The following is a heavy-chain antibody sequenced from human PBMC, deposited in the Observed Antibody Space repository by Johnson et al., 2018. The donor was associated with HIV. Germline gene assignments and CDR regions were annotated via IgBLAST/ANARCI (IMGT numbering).Heavy chain of an antibody. V-gene: IGHV3-11*04. CDR3: ARRKLGYCSGGSCYAAFDI. J-gene: IGHJ3*02. Sequence: QVQLVESGGGLVKPGGSLRLSCAASGFTFSDYHMTWIRQAPGKGLEGVSYINSAGGTNHYADSVKGRFTISRDNAKNSLYLQMNSLRAEDTAVYYCARRKLGYCSGGSCYAAFDIWGQGTMVTVSS. D-gene: IGHD2-15*01. CDR1: GFTFSDYH. CDR2: INSAGGTN.